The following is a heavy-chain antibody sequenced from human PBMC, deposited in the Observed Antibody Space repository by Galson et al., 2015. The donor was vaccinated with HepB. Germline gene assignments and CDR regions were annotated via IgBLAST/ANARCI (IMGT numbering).Heavy chain of an antibody. CDR1: GLTGSNEY. Sequence: CAASGLTGSNEYLSGVRQARGQGLEWVSGIYSGATTYYADSVKGRFTISTDNSRNTLYLQMNSLRVEDTAVYYCARGRLNYGDYNLWGQGTLVTVSS. CDR2: IYSGATT. V-gene: IGHV3-53*01. J-gene: IGHJ4*02. CDR3: ARGRLNYGDYNL. D-gene: IGHD4-17*01.